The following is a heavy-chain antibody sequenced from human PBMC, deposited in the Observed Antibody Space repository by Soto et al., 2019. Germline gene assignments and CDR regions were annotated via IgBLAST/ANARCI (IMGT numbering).Heavy chain of an antibody. CDR1: GFSFTTAGVA. J-gene: IGHJ4*02. D-gene: IGHD5-12*01. Sequence: YGPTLVNTTQTLTLTCTFSGFSFTTAGVAVGWIRQTPGGALEWLTLIYYNDDRRFSPSVKTRLTITGDTSKNQVVLSLTNGDPGQTATYFFSHSDGVYEFIYFDFWAQGISVTVPS. V-gene: IGHV2-5*01. CDR2: IYYNDDR. CDR3: SHSDGVYEFIYFDF.